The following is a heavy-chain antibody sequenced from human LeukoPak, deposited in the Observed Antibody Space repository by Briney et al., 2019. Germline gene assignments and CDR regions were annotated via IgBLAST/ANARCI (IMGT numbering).Heavy chain of an antibody. CDR3: ARHLNSGYDY. CDR2: IYYSGST. V-gene: IGHV4-59*08. D-gene: IGHD5-12*01. Sequence: PSETQSLTCTVSGGSISSYYWSWIRQPPGKGLECIGYIYYSGSTKYNPSLKSRVTISVDTSKNQFSLKLSSVTAADTAVYYCARHLNSGYDYWGQGTLVTVSS. J-gene: IGHJ4*02. CDR1: GGSISSYY.